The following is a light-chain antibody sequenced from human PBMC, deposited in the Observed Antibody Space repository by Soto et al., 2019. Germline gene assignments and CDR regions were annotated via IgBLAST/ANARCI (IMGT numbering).Light chain of an antibody. J-gene: IGKJ3*01. CDR1: QSVSRNY. Sequence: EIVLTQSPGTLSLSPGERATLSCRASQSVSRNYLGWYQQKPGQAPRLLIYAASSRAAGIPDRFSGSGSGTDFTLIINRLEPEDFAVYYCHQYDSTPPTFGPGTKVDIK. CDR3: HQYDSTPPT. V-gene: IGKV3-20*01. CDR2: AAS.